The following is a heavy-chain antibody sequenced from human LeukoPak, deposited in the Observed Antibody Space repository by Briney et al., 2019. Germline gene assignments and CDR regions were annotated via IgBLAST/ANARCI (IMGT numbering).Heavy chain of an antibody. CDR3: TRCSRPEGIARQ. Sequence: GGALRFSCTAPGFTFVDYALSWFRQAPGKGLEGVGFIRSKAYGGTTEYAASVKGRFTISRDDSKSIAYLQMNSLKTEDTAVYYCTRCSRPEGIARQWGQGTLVTVSS. V-gene: IGHV3-49*03. J-gene: IGHJ4*02. CDR2: IRSKAYGGTT. CDR1: GFTFVDYA. D-gene: IGHD6-13*01.